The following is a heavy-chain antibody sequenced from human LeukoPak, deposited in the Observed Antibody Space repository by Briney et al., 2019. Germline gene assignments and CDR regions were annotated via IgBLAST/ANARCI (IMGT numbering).Heavy chain of an antibody. CDR3: AKDLGGYNYGPGDVFDY. Sequence: GGSLRLSCTTSKFNFNSYGMTWVRQAPGKGLEWVSSISGSGGSTQYAASVQGRFTISRDNSKNTIYLQMNSLRADDTAVYYCAKDLGGYNYGPGDVFDYWGQGTLVTVSS. D-gene: IGHD5-18*01. CDR1: KFNFNSYG. J-gene: IGHJ4*02. V-gene: IGHV3-23*01. CDR2: ISGSGGST.